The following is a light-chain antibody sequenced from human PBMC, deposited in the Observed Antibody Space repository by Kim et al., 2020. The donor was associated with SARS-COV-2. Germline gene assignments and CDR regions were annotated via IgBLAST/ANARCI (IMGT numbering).Light chain of an antibody. CDR2: LNSDGSH. V-gene: IGLV4-69*01. CDR3: QTWGTGIRV. J-gene: IGLJ3*02. CDR1: SGHSSYA. Sequence: ASDKLTCTLRSGHSSYAIAWHQQQPEKGPRYLMKLNSDGSHSKGDGIPDRFSGSSSGAERYLTISSLQSEDEADYYCQTWGTGIRVFGGGTQLTVL.